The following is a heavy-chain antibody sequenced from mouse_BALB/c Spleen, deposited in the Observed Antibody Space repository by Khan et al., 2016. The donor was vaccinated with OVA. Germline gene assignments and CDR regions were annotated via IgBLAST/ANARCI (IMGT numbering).Heavy chain of an antibody. J-gene: IGHJ4*01. Sequence: QVQLQQSGAELVRPGTSVKMSCKAAGYTFTNYWIGWVKQRPGHGLEWIGDIYPGSGNTNYNEKFRGKATLTADTSSSTAYMQLNSLTSEDSAIYYCARPCDRGSRYDTMDAWGQGTSVTVSS. CDR1: GYTFTNYW. D-gene: IGHD1-1*01. CDR3: ARPCDRGSRYDTMDA. V-gene: IGHV1-63*02. CDR2: IYPGSGNT.